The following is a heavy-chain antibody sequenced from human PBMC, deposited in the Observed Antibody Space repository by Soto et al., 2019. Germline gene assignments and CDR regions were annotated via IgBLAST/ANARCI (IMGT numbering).Heavy chain of an antibody. J-gene: IGHJ4*02. CDR2: IYHSGST. D-gene: IGHD3-22*01. Sequence: PSDTLSLTFAVSSGSISSGGYSWIFIRQPPGKGLEWIGYIYHSGSTYYNPSLKSRVTISVDRSKNQFSLKLSSVTAADTAVYYCARGAPVVNDYWGQGTLVTVSS. CDR1: SGSISSGGYS. CDR3: ARGAPVVNDY. V-gene: IGHV4-30-2*01.